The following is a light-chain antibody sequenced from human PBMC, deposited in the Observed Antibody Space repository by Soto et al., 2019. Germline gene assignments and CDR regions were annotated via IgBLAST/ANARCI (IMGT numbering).Light chain of an antibody. V-gene: IGLV2-14*03. CDR1: SSDIGAYNF. Sequence: QSALTQPASVSGSPGQSITLSCTGTSSDIGAYNFVSWYQQHPGKAPKLMLYDVNIRPSGVSNRFSGSKSGNTASLTISGLQAEDEADYYCTSWTTSTTMIFGGGTEVTVL. J-gene: IGLJ2*01. CDR3: TSWTTSTTMI. CDR2: DVN.